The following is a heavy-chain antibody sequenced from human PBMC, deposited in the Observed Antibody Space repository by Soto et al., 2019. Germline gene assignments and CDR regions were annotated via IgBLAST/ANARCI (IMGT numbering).Heavy chain of an antibody. V-gene: IGHV3-11*06. CDR2: ISSSSSYT. J-gene: IGHJ4*02. CDR3: ARASWTDFWSGYYD. Sequence: GGSLRLSCAASGFTFSDYYMSWIRQAPGKGLEWVSYISSSSSYTNYADSVKGRFTISRDNAKNSLYLQMNSLRAEDTAVYYCARASWTDFWSGYYDWGQGTLVTVSS. D-gene: IGHD3-3*01. CDR1: GFTFSDYY.